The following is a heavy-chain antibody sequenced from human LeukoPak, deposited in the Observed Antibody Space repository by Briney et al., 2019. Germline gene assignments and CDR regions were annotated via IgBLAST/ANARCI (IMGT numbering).Heavy chain of an antibody. V-gene: IGHV1-8*01. CDR1: GDTFTSYN. D-gene: IGHD2-15*01. J-gene: IGHJ4*02. Sequence: ASVRVSCKASGDTFTSYNMNWVRQATGQGLEWMGWMNPNSGNTGYAQKFQGRVTMSTNSSISTAYMELSSLGSEDTAVYYCVREERGYCSGGICTGPFDSWGQGTLVIVSS. CDR3: VREERGYCSGGICTGPFDS. CDR2: MNPNSGNT.